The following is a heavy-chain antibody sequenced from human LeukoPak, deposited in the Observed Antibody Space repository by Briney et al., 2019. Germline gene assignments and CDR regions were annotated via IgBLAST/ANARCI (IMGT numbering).Heavy chain of an antibody. V-gene: IGHV5-51*01. CDR2: IYPGDSDT. Sequence: GESLKISCKGSGYRFTNSWIGWVRQVPGKGLEWMGIIYPGDSDTRYSPSFQGQVTISADKSISTAYLQWSSLKASDTAMYYCARSERGNWRYFSYWGQGTLVTVSS. J-gene: IGHJ4*02. CDR1: GYRFTNSW. D-gene: IGHD1-20*01. CDR3: ARSERGNWRYFSY.